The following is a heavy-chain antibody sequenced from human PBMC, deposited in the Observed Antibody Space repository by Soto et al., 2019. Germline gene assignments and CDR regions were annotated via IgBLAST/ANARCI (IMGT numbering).Heavy chain of an antibody. CDR3: ARHLPFIVVVPAPSGGLDAFDI. V-gene: IGHV4-39*01. J-gene: IGHJ3*02. CDR2: IYYSGST. Sequence: QLQLQESGPGLVKPSETLSLTCTVSGGSISSSSYYWGWIRQPPGKGLEWIGSIYYSGSTYYNPSLKSRVPISADTHKNQCALQMSSVTAADTAVYYGARHLPFIVVVPAPSGGLDAFDIWGQGTMVTVSS. CDR1: GGSISSSSYY. D-gene: IGHD2-2*01.